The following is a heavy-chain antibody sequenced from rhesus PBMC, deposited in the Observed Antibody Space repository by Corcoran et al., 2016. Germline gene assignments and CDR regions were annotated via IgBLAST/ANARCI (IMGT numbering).Heavy chain of an antibody. CDR2: IRSKTNNYET. Sequence: EVQLVESGGGLVQPGGSLRLSCAASGLTFSSSSIHWVRKASGKGLVWVGRIRSKTNNYETGYAASVKGRFTISRDDSKNTAYLQMNSLKTEDTAVYYCTTVLGAAAMFTAEYFEFWGQGALVTVSS. D-gene: IGHD6-43*01. J-gene: IGHJ1*01. V-gene: IGHV3-118*01. CDR3: TTVLGAAAMFTAEYFEF. CDR1: GLTFSSSS.